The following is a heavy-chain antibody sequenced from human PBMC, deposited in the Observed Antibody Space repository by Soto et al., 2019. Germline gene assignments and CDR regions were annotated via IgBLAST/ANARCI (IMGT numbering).Heavy chain of an antibody. D-gene: IGHD2-2*01. J-gene: IGHJ3*02. CDR3: ARDITVPAATDAFDI. Sequence: GGSLRLSCAASGFTFSSYAMSWVRQAPGKGLEWVSAISGSGGSTYYADAVKGRFTISRDNSKNTLYLQMNSLRAEDTAVYYCARDITVPAATDAFDIWGQGTMVTVSS. CDR1: GFTFSSYA. V-gene: IGHV3-23*01. CDR2: ISGSGGST.